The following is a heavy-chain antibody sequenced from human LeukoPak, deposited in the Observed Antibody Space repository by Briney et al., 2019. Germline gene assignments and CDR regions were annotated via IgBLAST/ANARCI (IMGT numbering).Heavy chain of an antibody. D-gene: IGHD1-7*01. V-gene: IGHV1-2*02. CDR1: GYTFTGYY. CDR2: INPNSGGT. J-gene: IGHJ4*02. CDR3: ARVSTGTTFSDY. Sequence: ASVKVSCEASGYTFTGYYMHWVRQAPGQGLEWMGWINPNSGGTNYAQKFQCRVTMTRDTPISTAYMDLSKLRSDDTAMYYCARVSTGTTFSDYWGKGTLVTVSS.